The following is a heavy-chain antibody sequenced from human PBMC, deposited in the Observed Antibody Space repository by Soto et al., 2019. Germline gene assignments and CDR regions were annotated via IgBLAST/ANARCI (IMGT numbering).Heavy chain of an antibody. CDR1: GYTFTSYY. J-gene: IGHJ3*02. V-gene: IGHV1-46*01. CDR2: INPSGGST. CDR3: VRDKERITIFGVVPDAFDI. D-gene: IGHD3-3*01. Sequence: ASVKVSCKASGYTFTSYYMHWVRHAPGQGLEWMGIINPSGGSTSYAQKFQGRVTMTRDTSTSTVYMELSSLRSEDTAVYYCVRDKERITIFGVVPDAFDIWGQGTMVTVSS.